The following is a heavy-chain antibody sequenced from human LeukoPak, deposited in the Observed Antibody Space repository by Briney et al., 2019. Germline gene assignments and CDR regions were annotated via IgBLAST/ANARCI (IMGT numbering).Heavy chain of an antibody. CDR3: ATLDIVVVPAAITYYGMDV. CDR2: IIPIFGTA. Sequence: GASVKVSCKASGGTFSSYAISWVRQAPGQGLEWMGGIIPIFGTANYAQKFQGRVTITADESTSTAYMELSSLRSEDTAVYYCATLDIVVVPAAITYYGMDVWGQGTTVTVSS. CDR1: GGTFSSYA. V-gene: IGHV1-69*01. J-gene: IGHJ6*02. D-gene: IGHD2-2*02.